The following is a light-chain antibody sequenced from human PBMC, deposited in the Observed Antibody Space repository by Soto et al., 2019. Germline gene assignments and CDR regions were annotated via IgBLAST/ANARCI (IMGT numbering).Light chain of an antibody. CDR2: GNT. V-gene: IGLV1-40*01. Sequence: QSVLTQPPSVSGAPGQRVTISCTASSSNIGAGYDVHWYQQLPGTAPKLLIYGNTNRPSGVPDRFSGSKSGTSASLAITGLQAEHEADYYCQSYDSSLSAWVFGGGTKVTVL. J-gene: IGLJ3*02. CDR1: SSNIGAGYD. CDR3: QSYDSSLSAWV.